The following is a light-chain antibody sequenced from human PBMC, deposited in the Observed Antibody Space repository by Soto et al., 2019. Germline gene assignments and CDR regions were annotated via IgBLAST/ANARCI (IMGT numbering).Light chain of an antibody. J-gene: IGKJ5*01. CDR1: QAISRG. CDR3: QHFHSYPLS. CDR2: DAS. Sequence: AIQLTQSPSSLSASIGDRVTITCRASQAISRGLAWYQQKPGKAPKLLMYDASSLQSGVPSRFTASGSGTDLTLTISSLQPEDFATYYCQHFHSYPLSFGQGTRLEIK. V-gene: IGKV1-13*02.